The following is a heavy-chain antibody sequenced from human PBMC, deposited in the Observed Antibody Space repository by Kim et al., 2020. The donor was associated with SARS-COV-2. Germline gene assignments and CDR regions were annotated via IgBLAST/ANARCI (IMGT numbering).Heavy chain of an antibody. D-gene: IGHD6-13*01. CDR2: IYYSGSN. CDR1: GGSISSGDYY. Sequence: SETLSLTCTVSGGSISSGDYYWSWIRQPPGKGLEWIGYIYYSGSNYYNPSLKSRVTISVDTSKNQFSLKLSSVTAADTAVYYCARDFAASGNIFFDYWGQGTMVTVSS. V-gene: IGHV4-30-4*01. J-gene: IGHJ4*02. CDR3: ARDFAASGNIFFDY.